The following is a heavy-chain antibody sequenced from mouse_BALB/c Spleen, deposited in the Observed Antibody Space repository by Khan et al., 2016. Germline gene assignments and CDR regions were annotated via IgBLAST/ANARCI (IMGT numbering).Heavy chain of an antibody. CDR1: GFTFSSYA. Sequence: EVELVESGGGLVKPGGSLKLSCAASGFTFSSYAMSWVRQTPEKRLEWVASISSGGSTYYPDSVKGRFTISRDNARNILNLQMSSLRSGDPAMYYYAREDYGNYGDYFDYGGQGTTLTVSS. CDR3: AREDYGNYGDYFDY. CDR2: ISSGGST. J-gene: IGHJ2*01. V-gene: IGHV5-6-5*01. D-gene: IGHD2-1*01.